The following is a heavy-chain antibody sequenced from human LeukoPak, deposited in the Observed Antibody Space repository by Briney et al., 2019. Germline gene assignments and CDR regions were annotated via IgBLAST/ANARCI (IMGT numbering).Heavy chain of an antibody. CDR3: ARDGGGFDY. Sequence: PGGSLRLSCAASGFTFNKHAMNWVRQAPGKGLEWVAVISYDGSNKYYADSVKGRFTISRDNSKNTLYLQMNSLRAEDTAVYYCARDGGGFDYWGQGTLVTVSS. D-gene: IGHD3-16*01. CDR2: ISYDGSNK. CDR1: GFTFNKHA. J-gene: IGHJ4*02. V-gene: IGHV3-30-3*01.